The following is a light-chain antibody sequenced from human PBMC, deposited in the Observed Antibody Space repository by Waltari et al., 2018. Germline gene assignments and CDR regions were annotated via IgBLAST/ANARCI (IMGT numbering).Light chain of an antibody. Sequence: QSALTQPPSASGSPGQSVPISCTGTITDPDAYNFFSWYQQQPGKAPQLIIHEVTKRATGVPDRFSGSRSATTASLTVSGLQYEDEGDYYCSSYGGSSTLVFGGGTKLTVL. CDR2: EVT. CDR3: SSYGGSSTLV. CDR1: ITDPDAYNF. J-gene: IGLJ2*01. V-gene: IGLV2-8*01.